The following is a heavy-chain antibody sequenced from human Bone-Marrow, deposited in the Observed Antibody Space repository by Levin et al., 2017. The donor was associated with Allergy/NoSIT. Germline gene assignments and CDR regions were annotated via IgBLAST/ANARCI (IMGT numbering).Heavy chain of an antibody. CDR2: ISGSGGST. V-gene: IGHV3-23*01. J-gene: IGHJ4*02. CDR3: AKRIYGGNTPFDY. Sequence: LSLTCAASGFTFSSYAMSWVRQAPGKGLEWVSAISGSGGSTYYADSVKGRFTISRDNSKNTLYLQMNSLRAEDTAVYYCAKRIYGGNTPFDYWGQGTLVTVSS. D-gene: IGHD4-23*01. CDR1: GFTFSSYA.